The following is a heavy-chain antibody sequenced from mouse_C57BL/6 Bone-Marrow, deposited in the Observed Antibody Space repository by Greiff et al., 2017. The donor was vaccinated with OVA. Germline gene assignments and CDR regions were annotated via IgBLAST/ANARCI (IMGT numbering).Heavy chain of an antibody. CDR1: GYTFTSYG. J-gene: IGHJ3*01. V-gene: IGHV1-81*01. CDR3: ARGFGFAY. CDR2: IYPRSGNT. Sequence: VKLQESGAELARPGASVKLSCKASGYTFTSYGISWVKQRTGQGLEWIGEIYPRSGNTYYNEKFKGKATLTADKSSSTAYMELRSLTSEDSAVYFCARGFGFAYWGQGTLVTVSA.